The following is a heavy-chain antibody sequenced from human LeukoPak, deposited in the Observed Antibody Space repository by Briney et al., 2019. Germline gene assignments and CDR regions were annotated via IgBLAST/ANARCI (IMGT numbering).Heavy chain of an antibody. J-gene: IGHJ4*02. CDR2: IYPGDSET. D-gene: IGHD4-17*01. Sequence: GESLKIPCKGSGYTFTGYWIGWVRQMPGKGLEWMAFIYPGDSETRYSPSFRGQVTISVDKSINTAYLQWSSLKASDTAIYYCARHAVYGDYAASRTFYFDYWGQGTLVTVSS. CDR1: GYTFTGYW. V-gene: IGHV5-51*01. CDR3: ARHAVYGDYAASRTFYFDY.